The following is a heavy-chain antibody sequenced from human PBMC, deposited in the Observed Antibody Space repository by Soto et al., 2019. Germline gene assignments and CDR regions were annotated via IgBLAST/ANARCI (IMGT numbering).Heavy chain of an antibody. D-gene: IGHD1-7*01. V-gene: IGHV3-23*01. CDR2: ISGTDGST. CDR3: AKDRLTGTTGWFGP. J-gene: IGHJ5*02. CDR1: GFTFSTYA. Sequence: EVQLLESGGGLVQPGGSLRLSCAASGFTFSTYAMSWVRQASGKGLEWVSSISGTDGSTYYADSVKGRFTISRDNSKNTLYLQMNSLRAEDTAIYFCAKDRLTGTTGWFGPWGQGTLVTVSS.